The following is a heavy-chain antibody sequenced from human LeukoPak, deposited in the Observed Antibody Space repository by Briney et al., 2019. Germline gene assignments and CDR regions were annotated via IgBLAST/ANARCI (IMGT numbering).Heavy chain of an antibody. CDR3: AKDKYSPVRSMSEAAYYFDF. J-gene: IGHJ4*02. CDR1: GFTFSSYW. D-gene: IGHD6-13*01. V-gene: IGHV3-74*01. CDR2: ISSDGYSI. Sequence: GGSLRLSCAASGFTFSSYWMHWVRQAPGKGLVWLSRISSDGYSISYANSVKGRFTISRDNSKNTLYLQMNSLRAEDTAVYHCAKDKYSPVRSMSEAAYYFDFWGPGTLVSVSS.